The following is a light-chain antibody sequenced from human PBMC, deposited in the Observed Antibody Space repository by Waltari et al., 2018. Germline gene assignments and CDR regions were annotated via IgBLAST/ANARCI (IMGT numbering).Light chain of an antibody. Sequence: IVMTQSPLSLSVTPGQPASISCKSSRSLLHSDGETYLYWYLQKPGHPPQLLIHEVSNRSSGVPDRFSGSGSGTYFTLRISRVETEDVGVYYCMQSMQVPLTFGQGTRLDLK. CDR1: RSLLHSDGETY. CDR2: EVS. CDR3: MQSMQVPLT. J-gene: IGKJ5*01. V-gene: IGKV2D-29*01.